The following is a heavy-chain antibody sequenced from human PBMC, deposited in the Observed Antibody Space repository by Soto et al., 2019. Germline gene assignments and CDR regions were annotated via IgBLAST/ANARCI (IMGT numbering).Heavy chain of an antibody. J-gene: IGHJ4*02. D-gene: IGHD3-3*01. CDR1: GFTFSSYA. V-gene: IGHV3-23*01. CDR3: AKGPIFGVENIYDY. CDR2: MSGSGGTA. Sequence: EVQLLESGGGLVQPGGSLRLSCAASGFTFSSYAMSWVRLAPGKGLEWVSGMSGSGGTAYYRDSGKGRFTISRDNSKQTLYLQMNSLRAEDTALYYCAKGPIFGVENIYDYWGQGTLVTVSS.